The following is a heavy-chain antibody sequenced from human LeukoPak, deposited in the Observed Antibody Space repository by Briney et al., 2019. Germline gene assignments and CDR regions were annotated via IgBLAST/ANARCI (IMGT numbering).Heavy chain of an antibody. CDR3: AGSYYGDNSNFDY. CDR1: GFTFNTYS. Sequence: GGSLRLSCAASGFTFNTYSMNWVRQAPGKGLEWVSSISSRSNYIYYADSVKGRFTISRDNAKNSLYLQMNSLRAEDTAVYYCAGSYYGDNSNFDYWGQGTLVTVSS. CDR2: ISSRSNYI. V-gene: IGHV3-21*01. D-gene: IGHD4-23*01. J-gene: IGHJ4*02.